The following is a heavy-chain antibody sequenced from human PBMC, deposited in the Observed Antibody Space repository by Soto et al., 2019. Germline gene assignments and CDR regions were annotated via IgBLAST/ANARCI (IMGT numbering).Heavy chain of an antibody. CDR3: XXXXXXXXXXTXQREWFDP. J-gene: IGHJ5*02. D-gene: IGHD6-25*01. Sequence: QVQLVQSGAEVKKPGTSVKVSCTASGYTFSSHGISWVRQVPGQGLQWIGWVSGDNANTNYAQSLQGRVTMTTDTSTNTGHMELRSLRSDDTAVXXXXXXXXXXXXXTXQREWFDPWGQGTLVIVSX. V-gene: IGHV1-18*01. CDR1: GYTFSSHG. CDR2: VSGDNANT.